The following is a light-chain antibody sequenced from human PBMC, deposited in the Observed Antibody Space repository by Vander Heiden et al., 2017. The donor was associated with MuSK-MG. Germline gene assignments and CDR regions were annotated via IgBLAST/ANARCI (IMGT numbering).Light chain of an antibody. V-gene: IGKV1-5*03. CDR1: QSIGTW. CDR3: QQDNNYPFT. CDR2: KAS. J-gene: IGKJ3*01. Sequence: DIQMTQSPSTLSASVGDRVTITCRASQSIGTWLAWYQQKPGKAPRLLIYKASSLESGAPSRFSGSGSGTEFTLTISSLQPDDFATYYCQQDNNYPFTFGHGTKVDIK.